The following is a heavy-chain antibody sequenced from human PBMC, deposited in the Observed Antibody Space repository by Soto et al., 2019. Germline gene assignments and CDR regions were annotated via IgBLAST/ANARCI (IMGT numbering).Heavy chain of an antibody. CDR2: INPSGGST. V-gene: IGHV1-46*01. CDR1: GYIFTNHY. J-gene: IGHJ4*02. D-gene: IGHD3-22*01. Sequence: QVQLVQSGAEVKKPGASVKVSCKASGYIFTNHYIHWVRQAPGQGLEWMGIINPSGGSTNYLQKLQGRITMTRDTSTRTVYMGLSTLKSEDTAVYFCARADYYDSSGFYYDCWGQGSLVTVSS. CDR3: ARADYYDSSGFYYDC.